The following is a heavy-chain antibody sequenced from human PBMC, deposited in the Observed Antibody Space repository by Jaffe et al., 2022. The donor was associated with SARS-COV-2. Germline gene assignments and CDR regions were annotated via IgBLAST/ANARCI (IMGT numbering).Heavy chain of an antibody. CDR1: GYTFTSYD. D-gene: IGHD6-13*01. CDR3: ARGPSSSWLYYYYYGMDV. V-gene: IGHV1-8*01. J-gene: IGHJ6*02. CDR2: MNPNSGNT. Sequence: QVQLVQSGAEVKKPGASVKVSCKASGYTFTSYDINWVRQATGQGLEWMGWMNPNSGNTGYAQKFQGRVTMTRNTSISTAYMELSSLRSEDTAVYYCARGPSSSWLYYYYYGMDVWGQGTTVTVSS.